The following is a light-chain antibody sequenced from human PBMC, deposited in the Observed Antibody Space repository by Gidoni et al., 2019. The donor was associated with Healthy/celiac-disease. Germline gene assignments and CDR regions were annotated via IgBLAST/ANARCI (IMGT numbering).Light chain of an antibody. J-gene: IGKJ2*01. CDR1: QSLLHSNGYNY. Sequence: DIVLPPSPLSLPVTPGEPASISCRSSQSLLHSNGYNYLDWYLQKPGQAPQLLIYLGSNRASGVPERFSGSGSGTDFTLKISRVEAEDVGVYYCMQALKTPYTFXQXTKLEIK. CDR3: MQALKTPYT. V-gene: IGKV2-28*01. CDR2: LGS.